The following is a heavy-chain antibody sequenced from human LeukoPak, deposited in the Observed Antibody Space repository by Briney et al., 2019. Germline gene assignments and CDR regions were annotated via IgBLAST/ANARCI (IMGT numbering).Heavy chain of an antibody. V-gene: IGHV1-2*02. J-gene: IGHJ4*02. Sequence: ASVKVSCKASGYTFTGYYMHWVRQAPGQGLEWMGWINPNSGGTNYAQKFQGRVTMTRDTSISTAYMELSRLRSDDTAVYYCARDRGRHLSRTDYWGQGTLVTVSS. CDR2: INPNSGGT. CDR1: GYTFTGYY. CDR3: ARDRGRHLSRTDY. D-gene: IGHD3-10*01.